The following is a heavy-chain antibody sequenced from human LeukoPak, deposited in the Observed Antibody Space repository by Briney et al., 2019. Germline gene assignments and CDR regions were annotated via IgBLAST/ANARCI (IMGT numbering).Heavy chain of an antibody. CDR2: ISGSGDNT. D-gene: IGHD5-24*01. V-gene: IGHV3-23*01. Sequence: GGSLRLSCAASGLSFSIYVMTWVRQAPGKGLEWVSGISGSGDNTYYADSVKGRFTVSRDNSKNTLYLQMNSLRAEDSAVYHCAPRRSESNGYFLLDYWGQGTLVTVSS. CDR3: APRRSESNGYFLLDY. CDR1: GLSFSIYV. J-gene: IGHJ4*02.